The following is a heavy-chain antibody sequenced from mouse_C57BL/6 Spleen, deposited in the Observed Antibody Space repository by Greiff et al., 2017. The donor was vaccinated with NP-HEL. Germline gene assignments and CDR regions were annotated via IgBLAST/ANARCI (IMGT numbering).Heavy chain of an antibody. J-gene: IGHJ3*01. CDR2: IDPSDSYT. D-gene: IGHD2-2*01. CDR3: ARGYDGSFAY. Sequence: QVQLKQPGAELVMPGASVKLSCKASGYTFTSYWMHWVKQRPGQGLEWIGEIDPSDSYTNYNQKFKGKSTLTVDKSSSTAYMQLSSLTSEDSAVYYCARGYDGSFAYWGQGTLVTVSA. V-gene: IGHV1-69*01. CDR1: GYTFTSYW.